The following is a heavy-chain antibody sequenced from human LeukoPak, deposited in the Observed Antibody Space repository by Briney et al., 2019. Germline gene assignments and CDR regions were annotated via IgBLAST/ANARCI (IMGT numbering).Heavy chain of an antibody. V-gene: IGHV5-51*01. D-gene: IGHD2-15*01. CDR3: ARQRYCTGGSCFTWYDAFDI. CDR1: GYSFPTYW. J-gene: IGHJ3*02. CDR2: IYPSDSDT. Sequence: GESLKISCKGSGYSFPTYWIGWVRQMPGKGLEWMGIIYPSDSDTKYSPSFQGQVTISADTPTNTAYLQWSSLKDSDAAVYFCARQRYCTGGSCFTWYDAFDIWGQGTVVTVSS.